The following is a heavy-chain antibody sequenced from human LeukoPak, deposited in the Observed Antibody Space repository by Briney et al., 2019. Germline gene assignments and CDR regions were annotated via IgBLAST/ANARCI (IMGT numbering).Heavy chain of an antibody. CDR2: IYHSGST. CDR1: GYSISSGYY. J-gene: IGHJ4*02. V-gene: IGHV4-38-2*01. CDR3: ARQKAVAGPSDY. Sequence: SETLSLTCAVSGYSISSGYYWGWIRQPPGKGLEWIGSIYHSGSTYYNPSLKSRVTISVDTSKNQFSLKLSSVTAADTAVYYCARQKAVAGPSDYWGQGTLVTVSS. D-gene: IGHD6-19*01.